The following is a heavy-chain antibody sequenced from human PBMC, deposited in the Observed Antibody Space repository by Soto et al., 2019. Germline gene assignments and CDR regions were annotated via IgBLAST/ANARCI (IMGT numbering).Heavy chain of an antibody. V-gene: IGHV4-59*08. Sequence: PSETLSLTCTVSGGSISSYYWSWIRQPPGKGLEWIGYIYYSGSTNYNPSLKSRVTISVDTSKNQFSLKLSSVSAAAPAVYYCARHYGWGSHLGQYYYLAIWGKGTRVTVSS. CDR1: GGSISSYY. J-gene: IGHJ6*03. CDR3: ARHYGWGSHLGQYYYLAI. D-gene: IGHD3-10*01. CDR2: IYYSGST.